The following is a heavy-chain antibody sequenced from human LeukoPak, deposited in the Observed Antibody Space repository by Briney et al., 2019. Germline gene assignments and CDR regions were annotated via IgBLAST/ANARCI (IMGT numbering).Heavy chain of an antibody. CDR3: ARAAVTRLWFDY. V-gene: IGHV1-46*01. CDR1: GYTFTSYH. CDR2: INPSGGST. J-gene: IGHJ4*02. Sequence: ASVKVSCKASGYTFTSYHMHWVRQAPGQGLEWMGIINPSGGSTSYAQKFQGRVTMTRDTSTSTVYMELSSLRSEDTAVYYCARAAVTRLWFDYWGQGTLVTVSS. D-gene: IGHD4-17*01.